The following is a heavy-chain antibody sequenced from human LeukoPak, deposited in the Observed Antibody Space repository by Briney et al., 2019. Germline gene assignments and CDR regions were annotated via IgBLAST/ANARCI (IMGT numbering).Heavy chain of an antibody. D-gene: IGHD3-10*01. CDR2: IYYSGST. CDR3: ARDRVTMVRGVPRYFNWSDP. V-gene: IGHV4-59*01. CDR1: GGSISSYY. J-gene: IGHJ5*02. Sequence: SETLSLTCTVSGGSISSYYWSWIRQPPGKGLEWIGYIYYSGSTNYNPSLKSRVTISVDTSKNQFSLKLSSVTAADTAVYYCARDRVTMVRGVPRYFNWSDPWGQGTLVTVSS.